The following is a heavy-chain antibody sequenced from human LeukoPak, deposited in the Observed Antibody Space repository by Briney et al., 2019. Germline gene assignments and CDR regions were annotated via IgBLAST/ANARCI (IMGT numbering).Heavy chain of an antibody. CDR1: GFTFDDYA. CDR2: ISWNSGSI. V-gene: IGHV3-9*01. CDR3: AKDPMGGATVTTGGYYFDY. Sequence: GRSLRLSCAASGFTFDDYAMHWVRQAPGKGLEWVSGISWNSGSIGYADSVKGRFTISRDKDKNFLYLQMKGPRAEDTALYYCAKDPMGGATVTTGGYYFDYWGQGTLVTVSS. D-gene: IGHD4-17*01. J-gene: IGHJ4*02.